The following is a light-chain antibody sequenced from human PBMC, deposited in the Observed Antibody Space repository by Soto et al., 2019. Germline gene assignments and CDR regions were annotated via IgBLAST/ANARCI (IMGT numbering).Light chain of an antibody. J-gene: IGLJ1*01. CDR3: QSYDSSLSGYV. V-gene: IGLV1-40*01. Sequence: QSVLTQPPSVSGAPGQRVTISCTGSSSNIGAGFDVHWYQQLPGTAPKLLIYGNVDRPSGVPDRFSGSKSGTSASLAITGLQAEAEADYDCQSYDSSLSGYVFGTGTKLTVL. CDR2: GNV. CDR1: SSNIGAGFD.